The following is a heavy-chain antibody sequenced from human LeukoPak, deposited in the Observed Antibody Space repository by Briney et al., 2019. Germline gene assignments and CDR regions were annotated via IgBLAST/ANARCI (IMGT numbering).Heavy chain of an antibody. CDR3: ARDNSLQDMAWWFDP. V-gene: IGHV1-46*01. J-gene: IGHJ5*02. D-gene: IGHD5-24*01. Sequence: ASVKVSCKSSGYTFTRHYLHWVRQAPGQGLEWVGLINPTGTSSWSAQKFQGRVTLTRDMSTSTDYMELSCLRSEDTAVYYCARDNSLQDMAWWFDPWGQGTLVIVSS. CDR2: INPTGTSS. CDR1: GYTFTRHY.